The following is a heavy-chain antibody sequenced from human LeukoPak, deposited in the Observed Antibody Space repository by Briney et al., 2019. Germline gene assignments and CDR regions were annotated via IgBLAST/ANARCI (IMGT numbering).Heavy chain of an antibody. V-gene: IGHV4-39*01. CDR3: ARGGSSFSLIGTGFDY. CDR2: IYYSGST. CDR1: GGSISSYY. J-gene: IGHJ4*02. Sequence: SETLSLTCTVSGGSISSYYWGWIRQPPGKGLEWIGSIYYSGSTYYNPSLKSRVTISVDTSKNQFSLQLNSVTPEDTAVYYCARGGSSFSLIGTGFDYWGQGTLVTVSS. D-gene: IGHD1-1*01.